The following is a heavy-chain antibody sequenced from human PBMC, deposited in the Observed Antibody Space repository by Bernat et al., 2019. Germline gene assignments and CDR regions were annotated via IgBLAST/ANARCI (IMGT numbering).Heavy chain of an antibody. Sequence: EVQLVESGGGLVQPGGSLRLSCSASGFTFSSYWMSWVRQASGKGLEWVANIKQDGSEKYYVDSEKGRFTISRDNAKNSLYLQMNSLRAEDTAVYYCAREVVRGVIGWFDPWGQGTLVTVSS. CDR2: IKQDGSEK. J-gene: IGHJ5*02. D-gene: IGHD3-10*01. CDR3: AREVVRGVIGWFDP. CDR1: GFTFSSYW. V-gene: IGHV3-7*04.